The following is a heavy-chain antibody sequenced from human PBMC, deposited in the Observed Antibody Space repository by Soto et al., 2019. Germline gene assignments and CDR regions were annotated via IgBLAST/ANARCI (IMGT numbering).Heavy chain of an antibody. D-gene: IGHD6-6*01. CDR2: IYYSGST. Sequence: SETLSLTCTVSGGSISSGGYYWSWIRQHPGKGLEWIGYIYYSGSTYYNPSLKSRVTISVDTSKNQFSLKLSSVTAADTAVYYCAREGLGSSLDYWGQGTLVTVSS. V-gene: IGHV4-31*03. CDR1: GGSISSGGYY. J-gene: IGHJ4*02. CDR3: AREGLGSSLDY.